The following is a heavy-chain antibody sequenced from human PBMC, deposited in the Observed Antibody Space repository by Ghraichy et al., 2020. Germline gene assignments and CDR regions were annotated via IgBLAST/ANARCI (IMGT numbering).Heavy chain of an antibody. CDR3: ASGNSYCSFDF. J-gene: IGHJ4*02. CDR1: GGSISSYS. Sequence: GSLRLSCTVSGGSISSYSWTWIRQAPGKGLEWIGSFYYSGSTNYNPSLKSRVTMSVDTSKNQFSLNLISVTAADTAVYYCASGNSYCSFDFWGQGALVTVSS. CDR2: FYYSGST. V-gene: IGHV4-59*01. D-gene: IGHD5-18*01.